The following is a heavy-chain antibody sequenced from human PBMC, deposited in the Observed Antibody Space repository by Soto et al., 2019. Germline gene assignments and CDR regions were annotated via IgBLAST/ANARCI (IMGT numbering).Heavy chain of an antibody. Sequence: SETLSLTCTVSGGSFRNSRSYWGWIRQPPGKGLEWIGSIFYSGSTSYNPSLRSRVTISADASKNQFSLTVDSVTAADTAVYYCAAYATGTMFDTWGQGVLVTVSS. V-gene: IGHV4-39*01. CDR1: GGSFRNSRSY. J-gene: IGHJ4*02. D-gene: IGHD1-7*01. CDR2: IFYSGST. CDR3: AAYATGTMFDT.